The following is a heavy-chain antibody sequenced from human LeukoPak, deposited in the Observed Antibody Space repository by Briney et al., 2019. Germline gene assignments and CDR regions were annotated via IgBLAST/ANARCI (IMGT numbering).Heavy chain of an antibody. V-gene: IGHV3-7*01. CDR1: GFTFSNHW. CDR2: IKTDGSEK. Sequence: GGSLRLSCIVSGFTFSNHWMSWVRQAPGKGLEWVANIKTDGSEKYYVDSVKGRFTISRDNPKNSLYLQMNSLRADDTALYYCVRDSGSCRGCAFDIWAKGQWSPSLQ. D-gene: IGHD6-13*01. J-gene: IGHJ3*02. CDR3: VRDSGSCRGCAFDI.